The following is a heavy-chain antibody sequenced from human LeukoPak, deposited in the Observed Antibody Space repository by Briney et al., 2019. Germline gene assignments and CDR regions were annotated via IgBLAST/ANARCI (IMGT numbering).Heavy chain of an antibody. CDR3: AREAWPHRHLDS. CDR1: GFTVSTNY. Sequence: GGSLRLSCTASGFTVSTNYMTWVHQAPGKGLEWVSIIYSFGSTYYADSVKGRFTISRDNSKNTLSLQMNSLRSEDTAVYFCAREAWPHRHLDSWGQGNLVTVSS. D-gene: IGHD5-12*01. V-gene: IGHV3-66*01. CDR2: IYSFGST. J-gene: IGHJ4*02.